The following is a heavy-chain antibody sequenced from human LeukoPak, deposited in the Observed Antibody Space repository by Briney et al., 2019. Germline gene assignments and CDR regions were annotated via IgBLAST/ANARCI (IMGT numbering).Heavy chain of an antibody. V-gene: IGHV3-43*02. CDR1: ALTYHEYA. CDR3: AKGGSSPNAPSAFDY. CDR2: ITGDGSNT. J-gene: IGHJ4*02. Sequence: AGGSLRLFCTASALTYHEYAMHRLRHAPGKGLTWVSLITGDGSNTYYAASVKGRFTISRDNSKNSLYLQMNTLRPEDTDLYNSAKGGSSPNAPSAFDYWGQGTLVTASS. D-gene: IGHD3-10*01.